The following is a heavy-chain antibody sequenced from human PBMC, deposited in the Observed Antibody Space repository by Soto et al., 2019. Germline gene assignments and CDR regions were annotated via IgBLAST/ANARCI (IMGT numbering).Heavy chain of an antibody. CDR1: GGTFSSCA. CDR2: IIPIFGTA. CDR3: AREVDTAMVTSNYYYYYGMDV. J-gene: IGHJ6*02. V-gene: IGHV1-69*06. Sequence: GASVKVSCKASGGTFSSCAISWVRQAPGQGLEWMGGIIPIFGTANYAQKFQGRVTITADKSTSTAYMELSSLRSEDTAVYYCAREVDTAMVTSNYYYYYGMDVWGQGTTVTVSS. D-gene: IGHD5-18*01.